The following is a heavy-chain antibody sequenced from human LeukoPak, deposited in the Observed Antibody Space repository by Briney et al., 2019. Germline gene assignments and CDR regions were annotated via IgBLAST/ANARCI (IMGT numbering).Heavy chain of an antibody. D-gene: IGHD1-26*01. CDR2: MNPNSGNT. V-gene: IGHV1-8*03. J-gene: IGHJ3*02. Sequence: ASVKVSCKASGYTFTSYDINWVRQATGQGLEWMGWMNPNSGNTGYAQKFQGRVTITRNTSISTAYMELSSLRSEDTAVYYCARPSSIVGAAHAFDIWGQGTMVTVSS. CDR1: GYTFTSYD. CDR3: ARPSSIVGAAHAFDI.